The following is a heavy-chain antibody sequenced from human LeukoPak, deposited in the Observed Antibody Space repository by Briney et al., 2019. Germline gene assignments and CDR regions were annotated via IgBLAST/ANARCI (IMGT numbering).Heavy chain of an antibody. V-gene: IGHV3-30*18. Sequence: PGRSLRLSCAASGFTFSSYGMHWVRQAPGKGLEWVAVISYDGSNKYYADSVKGRFTISRDNSKNTLYLQMNSLRAEGTAVYYCAKENGDGYNYYFDYWGQGTLVTVSS. J-gene: IGHJ4*02. D-gene: IGHD5-24*01. CDR2: ISYDGSNK. CDR1: GFTFSSYG. CDR3: AKENGDGYNYYFDY.